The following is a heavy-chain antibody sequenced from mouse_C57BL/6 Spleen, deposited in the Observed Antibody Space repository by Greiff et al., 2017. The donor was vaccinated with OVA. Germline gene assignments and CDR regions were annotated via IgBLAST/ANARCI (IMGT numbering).Heavy chain of an antibody. D-gene: IGHD2-4*01. V-gene: IGHV1-64*01. CDR2: IHPNSGST. CDR3: ARRCDYDDVGFDY. J-gene: IGHJ2*01. Sequence: QVQLKQSGAELVKPGASVKLSCKASGYTFTSYWMHWVKQRPGQGLEWIGMIHPNSGSTNYNEKFKSKATLTVDKSSSTAYMQLSSLTSEDSAVYYCARRCDYDDVGFDYWGQGTTLTVSS. CDR1: GYTFTSYW.